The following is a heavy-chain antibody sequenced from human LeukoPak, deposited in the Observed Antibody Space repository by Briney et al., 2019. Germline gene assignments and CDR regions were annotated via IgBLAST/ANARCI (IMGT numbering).Heavy chain of an antibody. J-gene: IGHJ6*02. Sequence: GGSLRLSCAASGFTFSSYWMSWVRQAPGKGLEWVANIKQDGSEKYYVDSVKGRFTISRDNAKNSLYLQMNSLRAEDTAVYYCAREDYYDSSGYPNGMDVWGQGTTVTVSS. CDR3: AREDYYDSSGYPNGMDV. CDR2: IKQDGSEK. D-gene: IGHD3-22*01. V-gene: IGHV3-7*01. CDR1: GFTFSSYW.